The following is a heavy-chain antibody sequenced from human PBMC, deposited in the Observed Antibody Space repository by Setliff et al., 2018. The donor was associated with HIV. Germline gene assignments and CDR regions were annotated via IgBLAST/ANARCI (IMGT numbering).Heavy chain of an antibody. Sequence: LRLSCVASGFGFSNFAMHWVRQAPGKGLEWVSVISFDGTKTSYADSVKGRFTISRDDSQNTAFLQMNSLRADDTAVYYCAKGLSPITGVGTRFFDSWGQGTLVTVSS. D-gene: IGHD6-13*01. CDR1: GFGFSNFA. V-gene: IGHV3-30*07. CDR3: AKGLSPITGVGTRFFDS. CDR2: ISFDGTKT. J-gene: IGHJ5*01.